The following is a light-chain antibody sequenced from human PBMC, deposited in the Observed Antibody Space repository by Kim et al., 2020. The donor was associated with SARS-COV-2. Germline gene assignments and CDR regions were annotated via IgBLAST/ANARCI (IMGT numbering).Light chain of an antibody. CDR3: CSYTGSSTNYV. J-gene: IGLJ1*01. CDR1: SRDVGSTNY. Sequence: QSVTVSSTGTSRDVGSTNYVSWYQQHPGKAHKMMIYADSNRPSGVSNRFSGSESGNTASLTISGLQAEDEADYYCCSYTGSSTNYVFGTGTKVTVL. CDR2: ADS. V-gene: IGLV2-14*03.